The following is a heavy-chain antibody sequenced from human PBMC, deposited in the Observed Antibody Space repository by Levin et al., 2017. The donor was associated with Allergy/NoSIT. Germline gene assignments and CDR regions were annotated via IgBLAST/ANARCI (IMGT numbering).Heavy chain of an antibody. V-gene: IGHV4-34*01. CDR1: GGSFSGYY. J-gene: IGHJ1*01. CDR3: ARGRARRYCSSTSCYREQYFQH. D-gene: IGHD2-2*01. CDR2: INHSGST. Sequence: SETLSLTCAVYGGSFSGYYWSWIRQPPGKGLEWIGEINHSGSTNYNPSLKSRVTISVDTSKNQFSLKLSSVTAADTAVYYCARGRARRYCSSTSCYREQYFQHWGQGTLVTVSS.